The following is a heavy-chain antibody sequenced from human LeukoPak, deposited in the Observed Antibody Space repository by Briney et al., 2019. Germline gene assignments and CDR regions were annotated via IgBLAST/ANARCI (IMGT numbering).Heavy chain of an antibody. J-gene: IGHJ3*02. V-gene: IGHV3-30*04. D-gene: IGHD2-2*01. CDR1: GFTFSSYA. CDR3: ARDIHCSSTSCYGAFDI. CDR2: ISYDGSNK. Sequence: PGRSLRLSRAASGFTFSSYAMHWVRQAPGKGLEWVAVISYDGSNKYYADSVKGRFTISRDNSKNTLYLQMNSLRAEDTAVYYCARDIHCSSTSCYGAFDIWGQGTMVTVSS.